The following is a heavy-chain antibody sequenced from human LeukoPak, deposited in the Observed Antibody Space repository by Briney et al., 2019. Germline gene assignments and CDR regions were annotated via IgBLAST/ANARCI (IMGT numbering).Heavy chain of an antibody. D-gene: IGHD3-16*02. J-gene: IGHJ3*02. Sequence: ASVKVSCKASGYTFTSYDINWVRQATGQGLEWMGWMNPNSGNTGYAQKFQGRVTMTRNTSISTAYMELSSLRSEDTAVYYCARAEIMITFGGVIGYDAFDIWGQGTMVTASS. CDR3: ARAEIMITFGGVIGYDAFDI. CDR1: GYTFTSYD. CDR2: MNPNSGNT. V-gene: IGHV1-8*01.